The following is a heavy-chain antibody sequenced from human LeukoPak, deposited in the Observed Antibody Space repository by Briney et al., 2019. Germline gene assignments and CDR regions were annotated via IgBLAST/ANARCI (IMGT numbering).Heavy chain of an antibody. J-gene: IGHJ6*02. V-gene: IGHV4-34*01. D-gene: IGHD2-2*01. Sequence: SETVSLTCGVYGGSFSGYYWSWIRQPPGKGLEWIGEINHSGSTNYNPSLKSRVTISVDTSKNQFSLKLSSVTAADTAVYYCARFRYCSSTSCLYYYYYYGMDVWGQGTTVTVSS. CDR3: ARFRYCSSTSCLYYYYYYGMDV. CDR2: INHSGST. CDR1: GGSFSGYY.